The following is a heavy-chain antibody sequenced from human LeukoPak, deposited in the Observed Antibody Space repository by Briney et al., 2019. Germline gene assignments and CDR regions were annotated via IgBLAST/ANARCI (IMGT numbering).Heavy chain of an antibody. J-gene: IGHJ4*02. Sequence: PSETLSLTCAVYGGSFSGYYWSWIRQPPGKGLEWIGYIYYSGSTNYNPSLKSRVTISVDTSKNQFSLKLSSVTAADTAVYYCASQKGYSSNWYVDYWGQGTLVTVSS. CDR3: ASQKGYSSNWYVDY. D-gene: IGHD6-13*01. V-gene: IGHV4-59*08. CDR2: IYYSGST. CDR1: GGSFSGYY.